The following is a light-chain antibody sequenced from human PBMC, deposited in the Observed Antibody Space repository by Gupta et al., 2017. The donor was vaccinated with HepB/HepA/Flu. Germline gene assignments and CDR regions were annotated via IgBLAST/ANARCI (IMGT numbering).Light chain of an antibody. CDR3: QRYGTSPPIT. Sequence: EIVLTQSPGTLSLSPWERATLSCRASQTSHSNFLAWYQQKPGQAPRRLMYGASRRATGIPDRFSGGGSGADFTLTISGPEPEDFAVYNCQRYGTSPPITFGQGTRLEIK. V-gene: IGKV3-20*01. J-gene: IGKJ5*01. CDR2: GAS. CDR1: QTSHSNF.